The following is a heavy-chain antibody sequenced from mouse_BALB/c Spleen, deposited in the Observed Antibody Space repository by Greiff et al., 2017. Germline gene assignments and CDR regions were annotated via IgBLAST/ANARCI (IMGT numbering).Heavy chain of an antibody. CDR3: ARFYEGGFYYAMDY. D-gene: IGHD1-1*01. CDR1: GFSLTSYG. CDR2: IWAGGST. Sequence: VQLQESGPGLVAPSQSLSITCTVSGFSLTSYGVHWVRQPPGKGLEWLGVIWAGGSTNYNSALMSRLSISKDNSKSQVFLKMNSLQTDDTAMYYCARFYEGGFYYAMDYWGQGTSVTVSS. J-gene: IGHJ4*01. V-gene: IGHV2-9*02.